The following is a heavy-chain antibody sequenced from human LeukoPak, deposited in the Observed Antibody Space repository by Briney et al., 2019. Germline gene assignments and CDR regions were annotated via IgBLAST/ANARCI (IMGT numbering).Heavy chain of an antibody. CDR1: EGTFSSYA. CDR3: ARVSGYNYRGYFDY. Sequence: GASVKVSCKASEGTFSSYAISWVRQAPGQGLEWMGGIIPIFGTANYAQKFQGRVTITADESTSTVYMELSSLRSEDTAVYYCARVSGYNYRGYFDYWGQGTLVTVSS. CDR2: IIPIFGTA. V-gene: IGHV1-69*13. D-gene: IGHD5-24*01. J-gene: IGHJ4*02.